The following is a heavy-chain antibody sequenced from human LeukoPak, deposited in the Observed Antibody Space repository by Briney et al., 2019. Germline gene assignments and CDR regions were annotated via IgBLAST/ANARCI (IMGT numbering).Heavy chain of an antibody. CDR2: INHSGST. D-gene: IGHD4-17*01. Sequence: SETLSLTCAVYGGSFSGYYWSCIRQPPGKGLEWIGEINHSGSTNYNPSLKSRVTISVDTSKNQFSLKLSSVTAADTAVYYCAREVTVTVRGDYWGQGTLVTVS. CDR1: GGSFSGYY. CDR3: AREVTVTVRGDY. V-gene: IGHV4-34*01. J-gene: IGHJ4*02.